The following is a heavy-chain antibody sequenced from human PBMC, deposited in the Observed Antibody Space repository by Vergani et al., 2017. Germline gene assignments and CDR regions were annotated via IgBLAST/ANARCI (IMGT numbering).Heavy chain of an antibody. J-gene: IGHJ4*02. D-gene: IGHD4-11*01. CDR1: GFSFRGHG. Sequence: QVHLVESGGGVVQPGRSLTLSCVASGFSFRGHGMHWVRQAPGKGLEWVAMISYDGDRRDYGDFAKGRFTISRDSSKTVYLQMNSLRVEDTAMYFCAKDLSYSNGWAQFDSRGQGTLVTVSS. CDR3: AKDLSYSNGWAQFDS. V-gene: IGHV3-30*18. CDR2: ISYDGDRR.